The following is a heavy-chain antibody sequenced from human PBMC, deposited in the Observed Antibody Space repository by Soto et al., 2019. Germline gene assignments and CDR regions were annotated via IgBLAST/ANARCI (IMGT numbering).Heavy chain of an antibody. V-gene: IGHV3-74*01. CDR3: AKRPLTAADFDY. CDR1: GFTFSNDW. D-gene: IGHD6-13*01. CDR2: INMDGSSA. J-gene: IGHJ4*02. Sequence: TGVSLRLSCAASGFTFSNDWMHWVRQAAGKGLVWVSRINMDGSSANYADSVKGRFTISRDNAKNTVYLQMNSLRADDTAVYYCAKRPLTAADFDYCGLYTLATVAS.